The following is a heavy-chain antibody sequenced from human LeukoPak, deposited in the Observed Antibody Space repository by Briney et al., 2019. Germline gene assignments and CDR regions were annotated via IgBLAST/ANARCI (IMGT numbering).Heavy chain of an antibody. CDR1: GFTFSRVW. CDR2: RKTDGSEK. J-gene: IGHJ4*02. V-gene: IGHV3-7*04. Sequence: GGSLRLSCAASGFTFSRVWMGWVRQAPGKGLEWVANRKTDGSEKNFRDSAKGRFTISRDNTRNSLYLQMNSLRAEDTAVYYCTRENYFDYWGQGTRVTVSA. CDR3: TRENYFDY.